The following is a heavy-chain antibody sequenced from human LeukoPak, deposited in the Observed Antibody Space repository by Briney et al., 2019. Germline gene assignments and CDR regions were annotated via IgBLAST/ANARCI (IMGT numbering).Heavy chain of an antibody. CDR2: IPYDGSNK. CDR1: GFTFSSYA. J-gene: IGHJ6*03. D-gene: IGHD2-15*01. Sequence: GGSLRLSCAASGFTFSSYAMHWVRQAPGKGLEWVAVIPYDGSNKYYADSVKGRFTISRDNSKNTLYLQMNSLRAEDTAMYYCARNLLPYYYYYYMDVWGKGTTVTVSS. V-gene: IGHV3-30*01. CDR3: ARNLLPYYYYYYMDV.